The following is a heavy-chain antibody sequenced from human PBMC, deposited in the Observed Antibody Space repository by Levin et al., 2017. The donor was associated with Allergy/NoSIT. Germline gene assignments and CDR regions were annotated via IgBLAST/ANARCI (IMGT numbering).Heavy chain of an antibody. CDR1: GFTFSSYS. J-gene: IGHJ4*02. CDR2: ISSSSSTI. CDR3: ARAPAGSGSYYRLYYFDY. D-gene: IGHD3-10*01. V-gene: IGHV3-48*01. Sequence: PGESLKISCAASGFTFSSYSMNWVRQAPGKGLEWVSYISSSSSTIYYADSVKGRFTISRDNAKNSLYLQMNSLRAEDTAVYYCARAPAGSGSYYRLYYFDYWGQGTLVTVSS.